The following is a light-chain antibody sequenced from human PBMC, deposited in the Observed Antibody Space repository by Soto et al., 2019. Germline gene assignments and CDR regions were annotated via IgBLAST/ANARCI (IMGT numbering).Light chain of an antibody. V-gene: IGLV2-14*01. CDR2: DVS. CDR1: NIDIGAYNY. Sequence: QSALTQPASVSGSPGQSITISCTGTNIDIGAYNYVSWYQQRPGRAPKLMIYDVSNRPSGVSNRFSGSKSGNTASLTISGLQAEDEADYYCGSDTGSRTYVFGTGTKLTVL. CDR3: GSDTGSRTYV. J-gene: IGLJ1*01.